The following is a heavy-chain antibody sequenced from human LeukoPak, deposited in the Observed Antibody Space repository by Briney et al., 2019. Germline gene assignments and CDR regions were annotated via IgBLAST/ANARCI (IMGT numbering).Heavy chain of an antibody. CDR1: GFTFSNYW. Sequence: GGSLRLSCAASGFTFSNYWMSWVRQAPGKGLEWVAVISGGGSGTYYADSVRGRFTISRDNSKNTVYLQMNSLRAEDTAIYYCAKAVGSSGYFSRDAFDIWGQGTMVTVSS. CDR2: ISGGGSGT. J-gene: IGHJ3*02. V-gene: IGHV3-23*01. CDR3: AKAVGSSGYFSRDAFDI. D-gene: IGHD3-22*01.